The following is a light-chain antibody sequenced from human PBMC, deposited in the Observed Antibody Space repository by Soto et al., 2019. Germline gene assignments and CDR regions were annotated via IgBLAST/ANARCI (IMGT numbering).Light chain of an antibody. J-gene: IGLJ1*01. Sequence: VLTQPPSASGTPGQRFTISSSGSSSNIGSKTVNWYQQLPRTVPKLLIHNSYQRPPGVPDRFSGSKSGPSASLAISGLQSEDEADYYCAEWDASLNGYVFGGGSTVTV. CDR2: NSY. CDR3: AEWDASLNGYV. V-gene: IGLV1-44*01. CDR1: SSNIGSKT.